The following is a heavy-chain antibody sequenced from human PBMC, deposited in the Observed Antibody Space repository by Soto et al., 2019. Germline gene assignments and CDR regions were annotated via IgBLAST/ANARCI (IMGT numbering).Heavy chain of an antibody. J-gene: IGHJ4*02. V-gene: IGHV3-7*04. Sequence: GGSLGLSCAASGFTFTIYWMTWVRQAPGKGLEWVANVKQDGGEKYYVGSVKGRFTISRDNAENSLYLQLDSLRAEDAAFFFFAGGEFPSGGIYVFDFWGKGTLVTVSS. CDR3: AGGEFPSGGIYVFDF. D-gene: IGHD3-16*01. CDR1: GFTFTIYW. CDR2: VKQDGGEK.